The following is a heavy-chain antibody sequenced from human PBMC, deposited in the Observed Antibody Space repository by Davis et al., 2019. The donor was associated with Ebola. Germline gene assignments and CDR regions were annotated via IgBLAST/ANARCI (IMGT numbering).Heavy chain of an antibody. Sequence: AASVKVSCKASGYTFTSYDINWVRQATGQGLEWMGWMNPNSGNTGYAQKFQGRITMTRNISISTAYMELSSLRSEDTAVYYCARRVGVRSGFDYWGQGSLVTVSS. CDR1: GYTFTSYD. D-gene: IGHD1-26*01. CDR2: MNPNSGNT. V-gene: IGHV1-8*01. J-gene: IGHJ4*02. CDR3: ARRVGVRSGFDY.